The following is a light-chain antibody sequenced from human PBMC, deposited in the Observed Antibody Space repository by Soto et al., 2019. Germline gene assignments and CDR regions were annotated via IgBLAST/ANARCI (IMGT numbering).Light chain of an antibody. CDR2: SNN. CDR3: EAWDDSLNAYV. J-gene: IGLJ1*01. V-gene: IGLV1-44*01. Sequence: QSVLTQPPSASGTPGQRVTISCSGSSSNIGRSSVNWYQHLPGAAPKLLIFSNNQRPSGVPDRFSGSRSGTSASLAISGLQSEDEADYYCEAWDDSLNAYVFGTGTKVTVL. CDR1: SSNIGRSS.